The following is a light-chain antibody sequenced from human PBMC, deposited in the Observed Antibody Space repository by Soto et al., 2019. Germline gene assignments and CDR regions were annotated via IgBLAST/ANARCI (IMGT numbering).Light chain of an antibody. J-gene: IGKJ1*01. CDR2: VAS. Sequence: DIQMTQSPSSLSASVGDRVTITCRASQSIGPYLSWYQQKPGKPPSLLISVASALEGGVPSRFSGSGSGTDFTLTISSLQPEDFATDFCQQSHSRPLTFGQGTKVEI. CDR3: QQSHSRPLT. CDR1: QSIGPY. V-gene: IGKV1-39*01.